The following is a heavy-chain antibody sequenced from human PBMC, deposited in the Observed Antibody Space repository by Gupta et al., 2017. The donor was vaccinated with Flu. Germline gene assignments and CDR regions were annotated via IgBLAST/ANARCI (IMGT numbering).Heavy chain of an antibody. V-gene: IGHV3-21*06. J-gene: IGHJ6*02. CDR3: ARWRTISSMDV. Sequence: MNWVRQAPGKGLEWVSSIDENGISLYADSVKGRFSISRDNAQNSLYLQMNSLRAEDTAVYYCARWRTISSMDVWGQGTAVTVSS. D-gene: IGHD3-3*01. CDR2: IDENGISL.